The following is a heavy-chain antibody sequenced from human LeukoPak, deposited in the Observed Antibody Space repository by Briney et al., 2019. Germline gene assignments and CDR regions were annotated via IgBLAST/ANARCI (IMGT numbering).Heavy chain of an antibody. J-gene: IGHJ4*02. Sequence: GSLRLSCAASGFTFSSYSMNWVRQAPGKGLEWVAVISYDGSNKYYADSVKGRFTISRDNSKNTLYLQMNSLRAEDTAVYYCAKGIHYYDSSGYYYWGQGTLVTVSS. CDR2: ISYDGSNK. V-gene: IGHV3-30*18. CDR3: AKGIHYYDSSGYYY. D-gene: IGHD3-22*01. CDR1: GFTFSSYS.